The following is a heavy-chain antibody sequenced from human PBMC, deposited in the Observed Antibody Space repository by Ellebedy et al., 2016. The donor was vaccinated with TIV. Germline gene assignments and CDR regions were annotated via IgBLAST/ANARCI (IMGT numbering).Heavy chain of an antibody. V-gene: IGHV3-74*01. D-gene: IGHD2-8*01. CDR2: INTDGTTT. CDR3: ARVSGKYYFDY. CDR1: GFTLSSYW. J-gene: IGHJ4*02. Sequence: GESLKISXTASGFTLSSYWVHWVRQAPGEGLVWVSRINTDGTTTNYADSVKGRFTISRDNFKSTLFLQMNTLTAEDTAVYYCARVSGKYYFDYWGQGTLVTVSS.